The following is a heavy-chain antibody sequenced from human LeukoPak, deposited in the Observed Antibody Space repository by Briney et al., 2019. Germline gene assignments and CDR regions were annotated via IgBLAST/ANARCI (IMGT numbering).Heavy chain of an antibody. CDR3: ARAGIAVAGTWFDP. CDR2: INPHTGGT. CDR1: GYTFTGYY. D-gene: IGHD6-19*01. Sequence: ASVKVSCKASGYTFTGYYMHWVRQAPGQGLEWMGWINPHTGGTNYAQKFQGRVTMTRDTSISTAYMELSRLRSDDTAVYYCARAGIAVAGTWFDPWGQGTLVTVSS. V-gene: IGHV1-2*02. J-gene: IGHJ5*02.